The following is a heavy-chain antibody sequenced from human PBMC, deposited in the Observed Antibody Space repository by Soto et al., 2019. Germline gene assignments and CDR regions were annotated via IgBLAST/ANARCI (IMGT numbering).Heavy chain of an antibody. CDR1: GDSISNLDYF. V-gene: IGHV4-30-4*01. J-gene: IGHJ4*02. CDR2: IYKIATT. CDR3: PRGRYCLTGRCFPNWFVF. Sequence: SSETLSITCSVSGDSISNLDYFWAWIRQPPGQALEYIGYIYKIATTYYNPSFESRVAISVDTSKSQFPLIVTFVPAADIAVFFCPRGRYCLTGRCFPNWFVFGGKGPLATVSS. D-gene: IGHD3-10*01.